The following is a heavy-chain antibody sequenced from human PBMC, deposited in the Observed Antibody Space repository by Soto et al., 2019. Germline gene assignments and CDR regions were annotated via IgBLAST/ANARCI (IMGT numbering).Heavy chain of an antibody. D-gene: IGHD1-26*01. J-gene: IGHJ6*03. V-gene: IGHV4-59*01. CDR2: IYYSGST. CDR1: GGSISSYY. CDR3: ARVVGSHYYYYMDV. Sequence: SETLSLTCTVSGGSISSYYWSWIRQPPGKGLEWIGYIYYSGSTNYNPSLKSRVTISVDTSKNQFSLKLSSVTAADTAVYYCARVVGSHYYYYMDVWGKGTTVTVPS.